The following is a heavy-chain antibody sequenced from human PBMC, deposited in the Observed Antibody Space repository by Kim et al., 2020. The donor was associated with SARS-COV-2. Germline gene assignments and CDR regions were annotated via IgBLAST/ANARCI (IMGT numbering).Heavy chain of an antibody. J-gene: IGHJ6*02. D-gene: IGHD3-16*01. V-gene: IGHV3-21*01. Sequence: GGSLRLSCAASGFTFSSYSMNWVRQAPGKGLEWVSSISSSSSYIYYADSVKGRFTISRDNAKNSLYLQMNSLRAEDTAVYYCARMMGPDYYYGMDVWGQGTTVTVS. CDR2: ISSSSSYI. CDR1: GFTFSSYS. CDR3: ARMMGPDYYYGMDV.